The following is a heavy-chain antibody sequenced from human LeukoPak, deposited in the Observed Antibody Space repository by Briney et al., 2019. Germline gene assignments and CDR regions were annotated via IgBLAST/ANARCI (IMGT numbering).Heavy chain of an antibody. CDR1: GFTFSSYA. J-gene: IGHJ4*02. V-gene: IGHV3-30*04. CDR2: ISYDGSNK. Sequence: PGGSLRLSCAASGFTFSSYAMHWVRQAPGKGLEWVAVISYDGSNKYYADSVKGRFTIPRDNAKNSLYLQMNSLRAEDTAVYYCARGGDYWGQGTLVTVSS. CDR3: ARGGDY.